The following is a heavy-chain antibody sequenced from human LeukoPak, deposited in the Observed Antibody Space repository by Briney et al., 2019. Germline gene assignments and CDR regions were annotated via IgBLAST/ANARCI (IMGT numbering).Heavy chain of an antibody. D-gene: IGHD2-21*02. J-gene: IGHJ4*02. V-gene: IGHV3-53*01. CDR2: IYSGGST. CDR3: ARSHPRVVVTSSYSHY. Sequence: TGGSLRLSCAASWFTVSSNYMSWIRQAPGKGLEWVSVIYSGGSTYYADSVKGRFTISRDNSKNTLYLQMNSLRAEDTAVYHCARSHPRVVVTSSYSHYWGQGTLVTVSS. CDR1: WFTVSSNY.